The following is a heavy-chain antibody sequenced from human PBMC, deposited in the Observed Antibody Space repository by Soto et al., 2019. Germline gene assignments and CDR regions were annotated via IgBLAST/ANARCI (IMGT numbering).Heavy chain of an antibody. V-gene: IGHV4-30-4*01. CDR2: IYYSGST. J-gene: IGHJ5*02. D-gene: IGHD6-13*01. Sequence: KPSETLSLTCTVSGGSISSGDYYWSWIRQPPGKGLEWIGYIYYSGSTYYNPSLKSRVTISVDTSKNQFSLKLSSVTAADTAVYYCASQRGTAAGRCRFDPWGQGTLVTVSS. CDR1: GGSISSGDYY. CDR3: ASQRGTAAGRCRFDP.